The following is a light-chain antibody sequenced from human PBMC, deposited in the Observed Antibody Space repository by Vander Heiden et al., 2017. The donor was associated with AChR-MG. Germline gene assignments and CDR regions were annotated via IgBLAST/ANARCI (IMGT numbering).Light chain of an antibody. CDR2: DAS. Sequence: EIVLTQSPANLSLSPGERATPSCRASQSVSRYLAWYQQKPDQAPRLLIYDASNRATGIPARFSGSGSGTDFTLTISSLEPEDFALYCCQQSSNWPRTFGPGTKVDIK. CDR3: QQSSNWPRT. CDR1: QSVSRY. V-gene: IGKV3-11*01. J-gene: IGKJ3*01.